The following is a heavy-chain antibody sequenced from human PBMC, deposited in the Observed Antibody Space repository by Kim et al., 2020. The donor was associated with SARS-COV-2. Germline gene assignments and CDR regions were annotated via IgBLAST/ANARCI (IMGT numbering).Heavy chain of an antibody. D-gene: IGHD1-26*01. CDR3: ARIRWELRGGAFDY. V-gene: IGHV4-34*01. Sequence: SETLSLTCAVYGGSFSGYYWSWIRQPPGKGLEWIGEINHSGSTNYNPSLKSRVTISVDTSKNQFSLKLSSVTAADTAVYYCARIRWELRGGAFDYWGQGT. CDR1: GGSFSGYY. CDR2: INHSGST. J-gene: IGHJ4*02.